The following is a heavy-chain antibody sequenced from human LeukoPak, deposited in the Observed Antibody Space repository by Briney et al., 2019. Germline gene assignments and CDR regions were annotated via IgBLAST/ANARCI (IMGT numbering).Heavy chain of an antibody. CDR1: GFTFSSYA. CDR3: ARERFYGMDV. CDR2: ISYDGSNK. D-gene: IGHD4-17*01. J-gene: IGHJ6*02. V-gene: IGHV3-30-3*01. Sequence: GSLRLSCAASGFTFSSYAMHWVRPAPGQGLEWVAVISYDGSNKYYADSVKGRFTISRDNSKNTLYLQMNSLRAEDTAVYYCARERFYGMDVWGQGTTVTVSS.